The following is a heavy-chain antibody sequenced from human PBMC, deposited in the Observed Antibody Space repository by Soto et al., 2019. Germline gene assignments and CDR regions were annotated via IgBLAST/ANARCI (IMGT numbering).Heavy chain of an antibody. CDR1: GGSISGGGDC. CDR2: IYHSGST. V-gene: IGHV4-30-2*01. Sequence: SETLSLTCAVSGGSISGGGDCWSWIRQPPGKGLEWIGYIYHSGSTYYNPSLKSRVTISVDRSKNQFSLKLSSVTAADTAVYYCAAGGGLPRYYWGQGTLVTVSS. J-gene: IGHJ4*02. CDR3: AAGGGLPRYY. D-gene: IGHD5-12*01.